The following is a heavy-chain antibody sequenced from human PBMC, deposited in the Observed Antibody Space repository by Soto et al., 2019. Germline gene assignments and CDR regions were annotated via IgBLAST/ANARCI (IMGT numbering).Heavy chain of an antibody. J-gene: IGHJ4*02. CDR3: ARQAGYGYIYFDY. CDR2: IYYSGST. CDR1: GGSISSSSYY. V-gene: IGHV4-39*01. D-gene: IGHD5-18*01. Sequence: SETLSFTCTVSGGSISSSSYYWGWIRQPPGKGLEWIGSIYYSGSTYYNPSLKSRVTISVDTSKNQFSLKLSSVTAADTAVYYCARQAGYGYIYFDYWGQGTLVTVSS.